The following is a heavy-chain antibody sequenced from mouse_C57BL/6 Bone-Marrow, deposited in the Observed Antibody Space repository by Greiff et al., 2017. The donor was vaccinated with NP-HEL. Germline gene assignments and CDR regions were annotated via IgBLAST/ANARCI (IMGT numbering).Heavy chain of an antibody. CDR3: ARRGSYSYDGFDY. CDR2: IYWDDDK. Sequence: QVTLKESGPGILQSSQTLSLTCSFSGFSLSTSGMGVSWIRQPSGKGLEWLAHIYWDDDKRYNPSLKCRLTISKDTSRNQVFLKITSVYTADTATYYCARRGSYSYDGFDYWGQGTTLTVSS. D-gene: IGHD2-12*01. V-gene: IGHV8-12*01. J-gene: IGHJ2*01. CDR1: GFSLSTSGMG.